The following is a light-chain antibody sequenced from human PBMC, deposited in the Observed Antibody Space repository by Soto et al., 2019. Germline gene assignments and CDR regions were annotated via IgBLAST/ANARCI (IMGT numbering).Light chain of an antibody. CDR3: SSYTSGSTLYV. V-gene: IGLV2-14*01. Sequence: QSALTQPASVSGSPGQSITISCTGTSSNIGGYNYVSWYQQHPGKAPKLIIFEVSSRPSEVSNRFSASKSGNTASLTISGLQAEDEADYYCSSYTSGSTLYVFGPGTKLTVL. J-gene: IGLJ1*01. CDR2: EVS. CDR1: SSNIGGYNY.